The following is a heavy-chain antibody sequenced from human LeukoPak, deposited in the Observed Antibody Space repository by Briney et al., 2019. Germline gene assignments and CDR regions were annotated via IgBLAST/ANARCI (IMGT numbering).Heavy chain of an antibody. CDR1: GGSISSYY. CDR3: ARVVLAVASRTVDWFDP. J-gene: IGHJ5*02. CDR2: IYTSGST. D-gene: IGHD6-19*01. Sequence: KSSETLSLTCTVSGGSISSYYWSWIRQPAGKGLEWIGRIYTSGSTNYNPSLKSRVTISVDTSKNQFSLKLSSVTAADTAVYYCARVVLAVASRTVDWFDPWGQGTLVTVSS. V-gene: IGHV4-4*07.